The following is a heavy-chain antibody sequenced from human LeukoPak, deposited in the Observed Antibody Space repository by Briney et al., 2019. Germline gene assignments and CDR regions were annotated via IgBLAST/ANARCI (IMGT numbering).Heavy chain of an antibody. D-gene: IGHD2-15*01. Sequence: GESLKISCKGSGYSINNYWIGWVRQMPGKGLEWMGITYPADSDIRYSPSFQGQVTISADKSISTAYLQWSSLKASDTAMYYCARQEYCSGGSCYTWFDPWGQGTLVTVSS. CDR3: ARQEYCSGGSCYTWFDP. CDR1: GYSINNYW. J-gene: IGHJ5*02. V-gene: IGHV5-51*01. CDR2: TYPADSDI.